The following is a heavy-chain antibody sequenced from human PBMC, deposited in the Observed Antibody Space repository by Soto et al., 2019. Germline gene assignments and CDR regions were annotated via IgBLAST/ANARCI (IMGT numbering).Heavy chain of an antibody. J-gene: IGHJ3*02. CDR1: GDSVTENY. V-gene: IGHV4-59*02. CDR2: MHYTGFS. Sequence: SETLSVTCAFSGDSVTENYLTWIRQSPEKGLVWIGYMHYTGFSFSNPSLKSRVAMSVDKSKNEFTLQLTSVTAADTAVYYCARHGGAGVVPAAHWDDAFDIWGQGTMVTVSS. CDR3: ARHGGAGVVPAAHWDDAFDI. D-gene: IGHD2-2*01.